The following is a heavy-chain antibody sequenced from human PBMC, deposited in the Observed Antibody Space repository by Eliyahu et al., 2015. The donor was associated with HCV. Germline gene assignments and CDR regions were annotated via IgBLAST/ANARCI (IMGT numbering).Heavy chain of an antibody. J-gene: IGHJ5*02. CDR2: INHSGST. CDR1: GGSFSGYY. V-gene: IGHV4-34*01. CDR3: ARGLGKPGGGVDP. Sequence: QVQLQQWGAGLLKPSETLSLTCAVYGGSFSGYYWSWIRQPPGKGLEWIGEINHSGSTNYNPSLKSRVTISVDTSKNQFSLKLSSVTAADTAVYYCARGLGKPGGGVDPWGQGTLVTVSS. D-gene: IGHD1-14*01.